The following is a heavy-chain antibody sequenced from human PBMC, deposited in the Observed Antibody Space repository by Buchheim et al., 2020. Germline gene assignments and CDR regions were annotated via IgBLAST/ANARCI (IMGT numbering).Heavy chain of an antibody. J-gene: IGHJ4*02. Sequence: EVQLVESGGGLVQPGGSLRLSCAASGFTVSSNYMSWVRQAPGKGLEWVSVIYSGGSTYYADSVKGRFTISKDNSKHTLYLQMNSLRAEDTAVYYCARERLDYYDSSGYYYSYYFDYWGQGTL. CDR2: IYSGGST. CDR1: GFTVSSNY. D-gene: IGHD3-22*01. V-gene: IGHV3-66*01. CDR3: ARERLDYYDSSGYYYSYYFDY.